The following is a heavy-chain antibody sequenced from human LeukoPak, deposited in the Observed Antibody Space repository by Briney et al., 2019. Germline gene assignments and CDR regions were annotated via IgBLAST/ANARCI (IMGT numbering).Heavy chain of an antibody. V-gene: IGHV4-59*01. D-gene: IGHD6-13*01. Sequence: SQTLSLTCTVSGGSISSYYWSWIRQPPGKGLEWIGYIYYSGSTNYNPSLKSRVTISVDTSKNQFSLKLSSVTAADTAVYYCARDAAPKPRSYGMDVWGQGTTVTVSS. CDR1: GGSISSYY. CDR3: ARDAAPKPRSYGMDV. CDR2: IYYSGST. J-gene: IGHJ6*02.